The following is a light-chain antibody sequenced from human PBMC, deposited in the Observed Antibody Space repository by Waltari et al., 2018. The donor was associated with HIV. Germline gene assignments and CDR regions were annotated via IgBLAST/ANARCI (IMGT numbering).Light chain of an antibody. V-gene: IGKV1-5*03. CDR2: TAS. J-gene: IGKJ2*01. CDR1: QNVNTW. Sequence: DIKMTQSPSVVSASLGDRITISGRGSQNVNTWVAWYQQKPGKAPKFLIHTASTLAMWVPSRFRGRGSGAVFTLTIAGLQPDDYGTYYCQQYETYYTFGLGTNVE. CDR3: QQYETYYT.